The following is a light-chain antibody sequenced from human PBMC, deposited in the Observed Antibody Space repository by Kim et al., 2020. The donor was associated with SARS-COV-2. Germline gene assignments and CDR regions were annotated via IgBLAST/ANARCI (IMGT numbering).Light chain of an antibody. CDR3: QAWDSSTYV. CDR2: QDN. CDR1: KLGDKY. Sequence: SYELTQPPPVSVSPGQTASITCSGDKLGDKYACWYQQKPGQSPVLVIYQDNKRPSGIPERFSGSNSGNTATLTISGTQAMDEDDYYCQAWDSSTYVFGTGTKVTVL. J-gene: IGLJ1*01. V-gene: IGLV3-1*01.